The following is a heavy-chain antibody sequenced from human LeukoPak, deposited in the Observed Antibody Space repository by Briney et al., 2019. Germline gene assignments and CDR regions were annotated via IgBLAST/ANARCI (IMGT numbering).Heavy chain of an antibody. Sequence: KASETLSLTCTVSGGSISSHYWTWIRQSPVKGLEWIGDVSNSGSTSYNPSLKSRVTISIDTSKNQFSLKLSSVTAADMAVYYCGRDALVGYFSYYYMDVWGRGTTVTVSS. D-gene: IGHD2-15*01. CDR3: GRDALVGYFSYYYMDV. CDR2: VSNSGST. CDR1: GGSISSHY. V-gene: IGHV4-59*11. J-gene: IGHJ6*03.